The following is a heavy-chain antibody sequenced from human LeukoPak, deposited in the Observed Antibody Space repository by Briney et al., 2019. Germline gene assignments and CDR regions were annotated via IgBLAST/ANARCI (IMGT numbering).Heavy chain of an antibody. V-gene: IGHV4-59*01. CDR1: GGSISSYY. Sequence: PSETLSLTCTVSGGSISSYYWSWIRQPPGKGLEWIGYIYYSGSTNYNPSLKSRVTISVDTSKNQFSLKLSSVTAADTAAYYCARVAERGSFDYWGQGTLVTVSS. D-gene: IGHD6-19*01. CDR3: ARVAERGSFDY. CDR2: IYYSGST. J-gene: IGHJ4*02.